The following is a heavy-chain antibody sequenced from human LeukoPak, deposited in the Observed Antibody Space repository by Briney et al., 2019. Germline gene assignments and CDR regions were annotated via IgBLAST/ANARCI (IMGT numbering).Heavy chain of an antibody. J-gene: IGHJ3*02. CDR1: GGSISSYY. Sequence: SETLSLTCTVSGGSISSYYWSWIRQPPGKGLEWIGYVFNSGRTNLNPSLRSRATMSVDTSKNQFSLKLSSLTDADTAVYYCAGRQHVVAVTATRGSFDMWGQGTMVTVSS. D-gene: IGHD2-21*02. CDR3: AGRQHVVAVTATRGSFDM. V-gene: IGHV4-59*01. CDR2: VFNSGRT.